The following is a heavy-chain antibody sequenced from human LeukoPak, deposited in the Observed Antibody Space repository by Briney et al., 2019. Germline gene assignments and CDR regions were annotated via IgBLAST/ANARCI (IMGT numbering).Heavy chain of an antibody. CDR2: ISYGGSNK. D-gene: IGHD3-3*01. V-gene: IGHV3-30-3*01. J-gene: IGHJ3*02. CDR3: ARDNSITIFGVVDPWGAFDI. CDR1: GFTFSSYA. Sequence: GGSLRLSCAASGFTFSSYAMHWVRQAPGKGLEWVAVISYGGSNKYYADSVKGRFTISRDNSKNTLYLQMNSLRAEDTAVYYCARDNSITIFGVVDPWGAFDIWGQGTMVTVSS.